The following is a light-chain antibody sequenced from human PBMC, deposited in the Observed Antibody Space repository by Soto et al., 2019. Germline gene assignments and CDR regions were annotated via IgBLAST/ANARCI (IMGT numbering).Light chain of an antibody. V-gene: IGKV3D-15*01. CDR2: GAS. J-gene: IGKJ5*01. CDR3: QQYNNWPPIT. Sequence: EIVLTQSPGTLSLSLGERATLSCRASQSVSNNYVAWYQQKPGQAPRLLISGASSRATGIPDRFSGSGSGTEFTLTISSLQSEDFAVYYCQQYNNWPPITFGQGTQREIK. CDR1: QSVSNN.